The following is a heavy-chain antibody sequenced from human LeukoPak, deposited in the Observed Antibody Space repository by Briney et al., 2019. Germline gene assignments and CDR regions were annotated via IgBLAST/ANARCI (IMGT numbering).Heavy chain of an antibody. Sequence: GGSLRLSCAASGFTFDDYGMSWVRQAPGKGLEWVSGINWNGGSTGYADSVKGRFTISRDNAKKSLYLQMNSLRAEDTALYYCARVDRGYSYAPEGYWGQGTLVTVSS. J-gene: IGHJ4*02. CDR1: GFTFDDYG. CDR3: ARVDRGYSYAPEGY. V-gene: IGHV3-20*04. CDR2: INWNGGST. D-gene: IGHD5-18*01.